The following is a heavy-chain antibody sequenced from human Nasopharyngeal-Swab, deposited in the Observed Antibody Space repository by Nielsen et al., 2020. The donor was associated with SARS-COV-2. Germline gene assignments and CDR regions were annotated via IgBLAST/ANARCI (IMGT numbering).Heavy chain of an antibody. Sequence: SQTLSLTCAVYGGSFSGYYLSWIRQPPGKGLEWIGEINHSGSTNYNPSLKSRVTISVDTSKNQFSLKLSSVTAADTAAYYCARVPPIAVAGKGVDVWGQGTTVTVSS. V-gene: IGHV4-34*01. CDR2: INHSGST. J-gene: IGHJ6*02. CDR3: ARVPPIAVAGKGVDV. CDR1: GGSFSGYY. D-gene: IGHD6-19*01.